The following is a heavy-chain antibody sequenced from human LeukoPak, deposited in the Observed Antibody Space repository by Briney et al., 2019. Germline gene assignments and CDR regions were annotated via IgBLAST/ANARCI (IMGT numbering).Heavy chain of an antibody. CDR3: ARDASMINFDY. Sequence: ASVKVSCKASGYTFTVYSINWLRQAPGQGLEWMGWITTSTGKPTYAQGFTGRFVFSLDTSVSTAYLHINSLKAEDTAVYYCARDASMINFDYWGQGSLVTVSS. D-gene: IGHD3-16*01. J-gene: IGHJ4*02. CDR2: ITTSTGKP. V-gene: IGHV7-4-1*02. CDR1: GYTFTVYS.